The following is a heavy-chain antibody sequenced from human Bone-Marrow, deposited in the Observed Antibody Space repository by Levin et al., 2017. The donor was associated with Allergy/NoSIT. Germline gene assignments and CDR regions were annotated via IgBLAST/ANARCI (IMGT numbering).Heavy chain of an antibody. CDR1: GFTVSSSD. Sequence: GESLKISCVVSGFTVSSSDMNWVRQAPGKGLEWVSVIYSDGSTYYGDSVKGRFTISRDNFKNTLYLQMNSLREEDTAIYYCATNRYTSGWYPPSRWGHGTLVTVSS. V-gene: IGHV3-66*01. J-gene: IGHJ4*01. CDR3: ATNRYTSGWYPPSR. CDR2: IYSDGST. D-gene: IGHD6-19*01.